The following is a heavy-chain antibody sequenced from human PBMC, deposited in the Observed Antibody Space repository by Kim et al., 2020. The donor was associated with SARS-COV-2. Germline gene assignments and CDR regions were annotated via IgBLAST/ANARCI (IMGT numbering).Heavy chain of an antibody. CDR3: VKGAWLDY. CDR2: IKRPDDSA. J-gene: IGHJ4*02. CDR1: GFSFGTFD. Sequence: VGSLRLSCVASGFSFGTFDMSWVRQVPGKGLKWVSVIKRPDDSAYYADSVKGRFTVSRDSSRNTLYLQMNSLRADDTAIYYCVKGAWLDYWGQGTLVTVS. D-gene: IGHD5-12*01. V-gene: IGHV3-23*01.